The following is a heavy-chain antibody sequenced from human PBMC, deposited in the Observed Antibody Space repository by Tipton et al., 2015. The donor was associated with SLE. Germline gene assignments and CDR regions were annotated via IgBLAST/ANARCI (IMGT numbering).Heavy chain of an antibody. D-gene: IGHD1-26*01. V-gene: IGHV3-21*04. Sequence: SLRLSCAASGFTFSSYSMNWVRQAPGKGLEWVSSISSSSSYIYYADSVKGRFTISRDNSKNALYLQMNSLRAEDTAIYYCAKGAGGYFYFDSWGQGTLVTVSS. CDR2: ISSSSSYI. CDR3: AKGAGGYFYFDS. CDR1: GFTFSSYS. J-gene: IGHJ4*02.